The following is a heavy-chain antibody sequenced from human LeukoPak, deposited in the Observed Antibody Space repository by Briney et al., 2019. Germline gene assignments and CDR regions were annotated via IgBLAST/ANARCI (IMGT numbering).Heavy chain of an antibody. CDR3: ARDSTGSGWYGAY. J-gene: IGHJ4*02. V-gene: IGHV3-21*01. CDR2: ISSSSSYT. CDR1: GFTFSSYS. D-gene: IGHD6-19*01. Sequence: GGSLRLSCAASGFTFSSYSMNWVRQAPGKGLEWVSSISSSSSYTYYADSVKGRFTISRDNAKNSLYLQMNSLRAEDTAVYYCARDSTGSGWYGAYWGQGTLVTVSS.